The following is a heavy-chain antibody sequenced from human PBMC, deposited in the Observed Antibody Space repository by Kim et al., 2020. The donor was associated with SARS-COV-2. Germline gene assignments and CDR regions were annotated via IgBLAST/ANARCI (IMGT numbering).Heavy chain of an antibody. V-gene: IGHV3-21*04. J-gene: IGHJ4*02. CDR2: ISSSSSYI. CDR1: GFTFSSYS. Sequence: GGSLRLSCAASGFTFSSYSMNWVRQAPGKGLEWVSSISSSSSYIYYADSVKGRFTISRDNAKNSLYLQMNSLRAEDTAVYYCAREDYDILTGTIDYWGQGTLVTVSS. D-gene: IGHD3-9*01. CDR3: AREDYDILTGTIDY.